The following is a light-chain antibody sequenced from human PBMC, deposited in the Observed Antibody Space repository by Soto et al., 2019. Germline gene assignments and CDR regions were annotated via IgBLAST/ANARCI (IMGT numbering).Light chain of an antibody. CDR1: QSISGW. CDR3: QQYDSLPWS. V-gene: IGKV1-5*01. Sequence: DIQMTQSPSTLSASVGDRVTITCRASQSISGWLAWYQQKPGKAPKILIYDASNLERGLPSRFSGSGSGTEFTLTISSLQPDDFATYYCQQYDSLPWSFGQGTKV. CDR2: DAS. J-gene: IGKJ1*01.